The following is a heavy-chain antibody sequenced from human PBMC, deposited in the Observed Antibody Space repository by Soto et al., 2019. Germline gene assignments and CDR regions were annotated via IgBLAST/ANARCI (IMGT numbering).Heavy chain of an antibody. D-gene: IGHD3-22*01. Sequence: GESLKISCQGSGYEFTSYWIGWVRQMPGKGLEWMGIIFPGDSDTRYSPSFHGQVTISADNPISTAYLQWSSLRASDTAMYYCARRDSSGYDPDAFDIWGQGTLVTVSS. CDR3: ARRDSSGYDPDAFDI. J-gene: IGHJ3*02. CDR2: IFPGDSDT. V-gene: IGHV5-51*01. CDR1: GYEFTSYW.